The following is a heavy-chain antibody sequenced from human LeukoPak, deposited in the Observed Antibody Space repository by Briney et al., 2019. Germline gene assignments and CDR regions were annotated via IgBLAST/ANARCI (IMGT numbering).Heavy chain of an antibody. D-gene: IGHD3-10*01. Sequence: SETLSLTCAVYGGSFSGYYWSWIRQPPGKGLEWIGEINHSGSTNYNPSLKSRVTISVDTSKNQFSLKLSSVTAADTAVYYCARAAYYGSGSRYFDYWGQGTLVTVSS. V-gene: IGHV4-34*01. CDR3: ARAAYYGSGSRYFDY. J-gene: IGHJ4*02. CDR2: INHSGST. CDR1: GGSFSGYY.